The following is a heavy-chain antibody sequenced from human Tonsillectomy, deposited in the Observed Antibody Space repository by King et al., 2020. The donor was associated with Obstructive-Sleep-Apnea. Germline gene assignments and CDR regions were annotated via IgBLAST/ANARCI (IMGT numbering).Heavy chain of an antibody. J-gene: IGHJ4*02. CDR1: GFTFDDYA. D-gene: IGHD3-10*01. Sequence: VQLVESGGGLGQPGRSLRLSCAASGFTFDDYAMHWVRQAPGKGLEWVAGIRWNSGSIGYADSVKGRFTISRDNAKNSLYLQMNSLRAEDTALYYCAKDREYYGSGSYPHFDYWGQGTLVTVSS. V-gene: IGHV3-9*01. CDR3: AKDREYYGSGSYPHFDY. CDR2: IRWNSGSI.